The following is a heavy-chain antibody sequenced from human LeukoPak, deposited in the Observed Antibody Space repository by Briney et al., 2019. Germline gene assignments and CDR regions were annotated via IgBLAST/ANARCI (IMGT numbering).Heavy chain of an antibody. CDR3: ARAGGVLGYFDY. D-gene: IGHD3-10*01. V-gene: IGHV4-39*07. CDR1: GGSISSSSYY. Sequence: SETLSLTCTVSGGSISSSSYYWGWIRQPPGKGLEWIGSIYYSGSTYYNPSLKSRVTISVDTSKNQFSLKLSSVTAADTAVYYCARAGGVLGYFDYWGQGALVTVYS. J-gene: IGHJ4*02. CDR2: IYYSGST.